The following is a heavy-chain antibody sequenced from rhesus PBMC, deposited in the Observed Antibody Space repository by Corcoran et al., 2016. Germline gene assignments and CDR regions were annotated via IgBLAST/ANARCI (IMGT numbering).Heavy chain of an antibody. J-gene: IGHJ5-1*01. D-gene: IGHD6-43*01. Sequence: QVQLQESGPGLVKPSENLSLTCAVSGGSVSSSNWWSWIRQPPGKGLEWFGHISGSSGSPYHNPPLKSRDPLSTDPPKNRCALKLSSVTAADTAVYYCARGGQQLLYNRFDVWGPGVLVTVSS. CDR3: ARGGQQLLYNRFDV. CDR2: ISGSSGSP. V-gene: IGHV4-65*01. CDR1: GGSVSSSNW.